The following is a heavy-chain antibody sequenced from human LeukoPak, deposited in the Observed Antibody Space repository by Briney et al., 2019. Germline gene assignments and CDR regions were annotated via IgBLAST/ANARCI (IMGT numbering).Heavy chain of an antibody. CDR2: IYYSGST. V-gene: IGHV4-59*01. D-gene: IGHD3-22*01. CDR3: ARGMYHYDSSGYYYDPSEYFQH. CDR1: GGSISSYY. Sequence: ASETLSLTCTVSGGSISSYYWSWIRQPPGKGLEWIGYIYYSGSTNYNPSLKSRVTISVDTSKNQFSLKLSSVTAADTAVYYCARGMYHYDSSGYYYDPSEYFQHWGQGTLVTVSS. J-gene: IGHJ1*01.